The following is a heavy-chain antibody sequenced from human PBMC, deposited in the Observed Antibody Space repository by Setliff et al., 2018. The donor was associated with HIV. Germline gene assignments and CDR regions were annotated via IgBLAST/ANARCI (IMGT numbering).Heavy chain of an antibody. V-gene: IGHV7-4-1*02. CDR1: GYTSTSYG. CDR2: INTYTGNP. J-gene: IGHJ4*02. Sequence: GASVKVSCKASGYTSTSYGMSWVRQAPGQGLEWMGWINTYTGNPTYAQDFTGRFVFSLDTSVSTAYLQISSLKAEDIAEYYCARDGYYYDSSGHLAYYFDYWGQGTLVTVS. CDR3: ARDGYYYDSSGHLAYYFDY. D-gene: IGHD3-22*01.